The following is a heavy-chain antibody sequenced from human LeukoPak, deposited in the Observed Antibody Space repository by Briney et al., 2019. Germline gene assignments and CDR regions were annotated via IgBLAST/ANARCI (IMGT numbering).Heavy chain of an antibody. D-gene: IGHD3-22*01. V-gene: IGHV3-33*01. CDR2: IWYDGSNK. J-gene: IGHJ4*02. CDR1: GFTFSSYG. CDR3: ARHYDSSGYYLDY. Sequence: GRSLRLSCAASGFTFSSYGMHWVRQAPGKGLEWVAVIWYDGSNKYYADSVKGRFTISRDNSKNTLYLQMNSLRAEDTAAYYCARHYDSSGYYLDYWGQGTLVTVSS.